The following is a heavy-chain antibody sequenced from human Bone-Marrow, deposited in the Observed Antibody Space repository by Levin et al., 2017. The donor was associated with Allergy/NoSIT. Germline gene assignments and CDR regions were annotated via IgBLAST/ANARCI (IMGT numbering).Heavy chain of an antibody. CDR1: GYRFTGSY. V-gene: IGHV1-2*02. D-gene: IGHD2/OR15-2a*01. J-gene: IGHJ6*02. CDR3: ARDLIEKTIIYLHRHYGMDV. CDR2: INPSTGGT. Sequence: ASVKVSCRVSGYRFTGSYIHWVRQAPGQGLEWMGWINPSTGGTNYAEKFRGRVTMTRDTSINTSYMELSRLGLGDTAIYYCARDLIEKTIIYLHRHYGMDVWGQGTTVTVSS.